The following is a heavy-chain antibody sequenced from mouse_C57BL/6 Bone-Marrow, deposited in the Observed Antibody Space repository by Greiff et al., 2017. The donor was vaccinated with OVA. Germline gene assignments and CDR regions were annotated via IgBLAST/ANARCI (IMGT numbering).Heavy chain of an antibody. CDR2: IHPNSGST. V-gene: IGHV1-64*01. Sequence: QVQLQQPGAELVKPGASVKLSCKASGYTFTSYWMHWVKQRPGQGLEWIGMIHPNSGSTNYNEKFKSKATLTVDKSSSTAYMQLSSLTSEDSAVYYCARSTYYARPPYAMDYWGQGTSVTVSS. J-gene: IGHJ4*01. CDR3: ARSTYYARPPYAMDY. D-gene: IGHD1-1*01. CDR1: GYTFTSYW.